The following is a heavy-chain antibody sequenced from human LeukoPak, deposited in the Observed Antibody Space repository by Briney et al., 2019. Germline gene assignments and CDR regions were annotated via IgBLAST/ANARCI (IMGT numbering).Heavy chain of an antibody. CDR3: AKRETVTSPMDV. J-gene: IGHJ6*03. CDR2: IRYDGSNK. D-gene: IGHD4-11*01. Sequence: GGSLRLXCAASGFTFSSYGMHWVRQAPGKGLEWVAFIRYDGSNKYYADSVKGRFTISRDNSKNTLYLQMNSLRAEDTAVYYCAKRETVTSPMDVWGKGTTVTVSS. CDR1: GFTFSSYG. V-gene: IGHV3-30*02.